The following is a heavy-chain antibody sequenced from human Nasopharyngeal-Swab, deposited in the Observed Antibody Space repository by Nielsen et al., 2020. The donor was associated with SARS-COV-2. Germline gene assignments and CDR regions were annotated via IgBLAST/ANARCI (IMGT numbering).Heavy chain of an antibody. V-gene: IGHV4-59*01. J-gene: IGHJ6*03. D-gene: IGHD2-15*01. Sequence: RQAPGKGLEWIGYIYYSGSTNYNPSLKSRVTISVDTSKNQFSLKLSSVTAADTAVYYCASTDCSGGSCYSHYSYYMDVWGKGTTVTVSS. CDR3: ASTDCSGGSCYSHYSYYMDV. CDR2: IYYSGST.